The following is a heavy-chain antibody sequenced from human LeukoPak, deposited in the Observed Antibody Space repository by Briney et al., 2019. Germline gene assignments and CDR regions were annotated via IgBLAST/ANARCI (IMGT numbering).Heavy chain of an antibody. CDR2: INAGNGNT. CDR1: GYTFTSYA. J-gene: IGHJ5*02. V-gene: IGHV1-3*01. CDR3: ARTYSGSYDVYWFDP. Sequence: ASVKVSCKASGYTFTSYAMHWVRQAPGQRLEWMGWINAGNGNTKYSQKFQGRVTITRDTSASTAYMELSSLRSEDTAVYYCARTYSGSYDVYWFDPWGQGTLVTVSS. D-gene: IGHD1-26*01.